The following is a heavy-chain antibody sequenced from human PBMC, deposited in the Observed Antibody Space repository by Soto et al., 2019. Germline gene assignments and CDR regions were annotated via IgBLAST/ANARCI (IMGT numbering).Heavy chain of an antibody. CDR2: IYYSGST. CDR1: GGSISSYY. D-gene: IGHD3-22*01. V-gene: IGHV4-59*01. J-gene: IGHJ3*02. CDR3: ARRYYDSSGDAFDI. Sequence: SETLSLTCTVSGGSISSYYWSWIRQPPGKGLEWIGYIYYSGSTNYNPSLKSRVTISVDTSKNQFSLKLSSVTAADTAVYYCARRYYDSSGDAFDIWGQGTMVTVSS.